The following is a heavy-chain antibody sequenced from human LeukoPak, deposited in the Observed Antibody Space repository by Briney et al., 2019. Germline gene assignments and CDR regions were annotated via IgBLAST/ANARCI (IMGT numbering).Heavy chain of an antibody. CDR3: AKRGGSGYYMYYFDY. J-gene: IGHJ4*02. CDR2: ISGSGGST. Sequence: PGGSLRLSCAASGFTFSSYAMRWVRQAPGKGLEWVSAISGSGGSTYYADSVKGRFTISRDNSKNTLSLQMNSLRAEDTAVYYCAKRGGSGYYMYYFDYWGQGTLVTVSS. CDR1: GFTFSSYA. D-gene: IGHD3-22*01. V-gene: IGHV3-23*01.